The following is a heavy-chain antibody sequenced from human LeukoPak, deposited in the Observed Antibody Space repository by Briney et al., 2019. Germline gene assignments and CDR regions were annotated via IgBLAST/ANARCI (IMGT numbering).Heavy chain of an antibody. Sequence: PGRSLSLSCKGSGFTFGDYTVSWVRQAPGKGLQWVSFIRSKAYGGTTEYAASVKGRFTISRDDSKSIAYLQMNSLKIEDTAVYYCARGYRSGTMSPFFDYWGQGTLVTVSS. CDR2: IRSKAYGGTT. CDR3: ARGYRSGTMSPFFDY. CDR1: GFTFGDYT. J-gene: IGHJ4*02. D-gene: IGHD1-7*01. V-gene: IGHV3-49*04.